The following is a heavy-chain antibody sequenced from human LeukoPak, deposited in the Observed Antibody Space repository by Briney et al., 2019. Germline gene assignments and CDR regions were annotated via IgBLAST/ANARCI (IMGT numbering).Heavy chain of an antibody. J-gene: IGHJ5*02. CDR3: ARDDYRGVTNFDP. V-gene: IGHV4-59*01. CDR1: GGSISPYF. CDR2: ISYTGST. D-gene: IGHD3-10*01. Sequence: SETLSLTCTVSGGSISPYFWSWIRQPPGKGLEWIGYISYTGSTNYNPSLKSRVTISVDTSKNQFSLRLASVTAADTAVYYCARDDYRGVTNFDPWGQGTLVTVSS.